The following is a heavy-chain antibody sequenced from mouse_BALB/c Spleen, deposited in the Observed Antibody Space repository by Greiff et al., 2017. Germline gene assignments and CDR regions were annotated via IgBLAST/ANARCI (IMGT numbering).Heavy chain of an antibody. V-gene: IGHV1-5*01. D-gene: IGHD3-3*01. J-gene: IGHJ2*01. CDR2: IYPGNSDT. Sequence: VQLKESGTVLARPGASVKMSCKASGYSFTSYWMHWVKQRPGQGLEWIGAIYPGNSDTSYNQKFKGKAKLTAVTSASTAYMELSSLTSEDSAAYYCSGRGRGSYFDYWGQGTTLTVSS. CDR3: SGRGRGSYFDY. CDR1: GYSFTSYW.